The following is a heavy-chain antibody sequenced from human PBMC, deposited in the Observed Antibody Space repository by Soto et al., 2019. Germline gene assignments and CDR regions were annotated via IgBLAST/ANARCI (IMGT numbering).Heavy chain of an antibody. CDR2: IIPIFGTA. V-gene: IGHV1-69*13. Sequence: SSVKVGCKASGGNFSSYAISWVRQAPGQGLEWMGGIIPIFGTATYAQKFQGRVTITADESTSTAYMELSSLRSEDTAVYSCARGGDLYGERFDYSRQGTLVSVSS. J-gene: IGHJ4*02. CDR1: GGNFSSYA. D-gene: IGHD4-17*01. CDR3: ARGGDLYGERFDY.